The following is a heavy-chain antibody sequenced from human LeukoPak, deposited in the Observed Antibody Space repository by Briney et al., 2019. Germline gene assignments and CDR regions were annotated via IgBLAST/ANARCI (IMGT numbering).Heavy chain of an antibody. J-gene: IGHJ4*02. CDR2: IFHSGNT. D-gene: IGHD5-12*01. Sequence: TSQTLSLTCAVSGGSISSGTYSWNWIRQPPGEGLEWIGYIFHSGNTYYNPSLKSRVTISVDRSKTQFSLKLSSVTAADTAVYYCARGYSDYPYFSDYWGQGSLVIVSS. CDR3: ARGYSDYPYFSDY. V-gene: IGHV4-30-2*01. CDR1: GGSISSGTYS.